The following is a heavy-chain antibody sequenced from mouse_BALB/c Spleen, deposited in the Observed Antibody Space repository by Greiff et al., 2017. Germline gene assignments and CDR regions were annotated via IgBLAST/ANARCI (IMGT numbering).Heavy chain of an antibody. D-gene: IGHD2-1*01. Sequence: EVQRVESGGGLVQPGGSRKLSCAASGFTFSSFGMHWVRQAPEKGLEWVAYISSGSSTIYYADTVKGRFTISRDNPKNTLFLQMTSLRSEDTAMYYCARSTKNWYFDVWGAGTTVTVSS. CDR1: GFTFSSFG. V-gene: IGHV5-17*02. J-gene: IGHJ1*01. CDR3: ARSTKNWYFDV. CDR2: ISSGSSTI.